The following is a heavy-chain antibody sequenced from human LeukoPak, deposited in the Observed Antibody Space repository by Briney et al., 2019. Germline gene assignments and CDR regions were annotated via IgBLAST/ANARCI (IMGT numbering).Heavy chain of an antibody. Sequence: ASVKVSCKPSGYTYTSYVISWVRQAPGHGLEWMVWISAYNGNTNYAQKLQGRVTMTTDTSTSTAYMELRSLRSDDTAVYYCAREWPSSGIDYWGQGTLVTVSS. D-gene: IGHD3-22*01. J-gene: IGHJ4*02. CDR3: AREWPSSGIDY. CDR1: GYTYTSYV. CDR2: ISAYNGNT. V-gene: IGHV1-18*01.